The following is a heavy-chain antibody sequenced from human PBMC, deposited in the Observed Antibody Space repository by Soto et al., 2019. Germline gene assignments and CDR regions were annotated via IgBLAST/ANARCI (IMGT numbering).Heavy chain of an antibody. D-gene: IGHD3-10*01. CDR1: GFTFSSFA. CDR2: IISGGGGST. CDR3: AKFYGSGTYYPGDYYYGVDV. J-gene: IGHJ6*02. Sequence: GGSLRLSCAASGFTFSSFAMSWVRQAPGKGLEWVSGIISGGGGSTFYADSVKGRFTISRDNSKNTLYLQMNSLRAEDTAVYYCAKFYGSGTYYPGDYYYGVDVWGQGTTVTVSS. V-gene: IGHV3-23*01.